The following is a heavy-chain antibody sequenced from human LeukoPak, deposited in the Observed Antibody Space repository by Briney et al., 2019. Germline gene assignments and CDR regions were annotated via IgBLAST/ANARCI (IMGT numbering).Heavy chain of an antibody. J-gene: IGHJ4*02. CDR2: ISGSGGGT. Sequence: GGSLRLSCAASGFTFSSYAMSWVPQAPGKGLEWVSTISGSGGGTYYADSVKGRFTISRDTSKNTLYLQVNSLRVEDTAVYYCANRGKYYFDYWGQGTLVTVSS. CDR3: ANRGKYYFDY. V-gene: IGHV3-23*01. D-gene: IGHD3-16*01. CDR1: GFTFSSYA.